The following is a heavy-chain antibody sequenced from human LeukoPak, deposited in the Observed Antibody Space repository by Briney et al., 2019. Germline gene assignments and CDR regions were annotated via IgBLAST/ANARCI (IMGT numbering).Heavy chain of an antibody. CDR1: GFTFRTSA. J-gene: IGHJ4*02. Sequence: GGSLRLSCATSGFTFRTSAFSWVRQAPGKGLEWVSDVGASGDRTYYAASVTGRFTISRDNSKNSLFLQMTSLRVEDTAVYYCARDSGVGGTFDYWGQGSLLTVSS. V-gene: IGHV3-48*04. CDR2: VGASGDRT. D-gene: IGHD1-26*01. CDR3: ARDSGVGGTFDY.